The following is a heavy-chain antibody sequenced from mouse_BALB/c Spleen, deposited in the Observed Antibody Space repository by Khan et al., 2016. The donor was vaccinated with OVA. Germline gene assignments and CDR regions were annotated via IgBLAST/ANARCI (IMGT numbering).Heavy chain of an antibody. D-gene: IGHD2-14*01. CDR2: IDPANGNT. V-gene: IGHV14-3*02. Sequence: IQLVQSGAELVKSGASVKLSCTASGFNIKDTYMHWVKQRPEQGLEWIGRIDPANGNTKYDPKFQGKATITADTSSNTAYLQLSSLTSEDTAVYYCAWYDGSPYAMDYWGQGTSVTVSS. J-gene: IGHJ4*01. CDR3: AWYDGSPYAMDY. CDR1: GFNIKDTY.